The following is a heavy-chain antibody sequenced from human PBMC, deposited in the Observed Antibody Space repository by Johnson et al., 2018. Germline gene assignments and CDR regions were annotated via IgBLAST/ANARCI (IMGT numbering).Heavy chain of an antibody. Sequence: VQSGGSLRLSCAASGFTFNIYWMAWVRQAPGKGLEWVANIKEDGSEKYYVDSVKGRFTISRDNAKKSLYLQMNSLRAEDTAVYYCARGLTSVTGSERVFDIWGQGTMVTVSS. CDR1: GFTFNIYW. CDR3: ARGLTSVTGSERVFDI. CDR2: IKEDGSEK. V-gene: IGHV3-7*01. J-gene: IGHJ3*02. D-gene: IGHD3-9*01.